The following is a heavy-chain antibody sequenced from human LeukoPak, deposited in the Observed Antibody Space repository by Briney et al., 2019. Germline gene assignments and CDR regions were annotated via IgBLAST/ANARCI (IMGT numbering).Heavy chain of an antibody. V-gene: IGHV4-34*01. D-gene: IGHD3-10*01. CDR2: INHSGST. CDR1: GGSFSGYY. CDR3: ARGGGPDGAASY. J-gene: IGHJ4*02. Sequence: SETLSLTCAVYGGSFSGYYWSWIRQPPGKGLEWIGEINHSGSTNYNPSLKSRVTISVDTSKNQFSLKLSSVTAAGTAVYYCARGGGPDGAASYWGQGTLVTVSS.